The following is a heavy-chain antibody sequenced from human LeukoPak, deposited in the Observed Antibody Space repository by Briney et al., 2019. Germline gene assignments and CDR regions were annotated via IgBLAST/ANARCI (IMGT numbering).Heavy chain of an antibody. J-gene: IGHJ5*02. D-gene: IGHD6-13*01. CDR1: GYSISSGYY. CDR3: ARGGLDSSSNWFDP. CDR2: IYHSGST. Sequence: SETLSLTCTVSGYSISSGYYWGWIRQPPGKRLEWIGSIYHSGSTHYNPSIKSRVTISVDTSKNQFSLKLSSVTAADTAVYYCARGGLDSSSNWFDPWGQGTLVTVSS. V-gene: IGHV4-38-2*02.